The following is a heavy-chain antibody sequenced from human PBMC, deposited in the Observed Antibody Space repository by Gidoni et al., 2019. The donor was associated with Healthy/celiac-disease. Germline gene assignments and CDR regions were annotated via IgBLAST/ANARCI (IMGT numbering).Heavy chain of an antibody. V-gene: IGHV3-30-3*01. J-gene: IGHJ6*03. CDR3: AGSYYYYYMDV. Sequence: QVQLVESGGGVVQPGRSLRLSCSASGFPFSSYAMHWVRQVPGKGLEWVAVISYDGSNKYYADSVKGRFTISRDNSKNTLYLQMNSLRAEDTAVYYCAGSYYYYYMDVWGKGTTVTVSS. CDR2: ISYDGSNK. CDR1: GFPFSSYA.